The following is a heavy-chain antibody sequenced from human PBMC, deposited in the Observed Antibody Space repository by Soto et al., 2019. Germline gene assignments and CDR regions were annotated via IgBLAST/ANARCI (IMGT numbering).Heavy chain of an antibody. CDR3: ATGLTLPVRPSFDT. Sequence: EVQLVESGGGLIQPGGSLTLSCAASGFTVSGNYITWVRQPPGKGLEWVSVIFSGDNTYYSDSVKGRFTISRDNSKNTVYLQMNRLRGDHTAVYFCATGLTLPVRPSFDTWGQGTLLTVSS. CDR1: GFTVSGNY. CDR2: IFSGDNT. J-gene: IGHJ5*01. D-gene: IGHD2-21*02. V-gene: IGHV3-53*01.